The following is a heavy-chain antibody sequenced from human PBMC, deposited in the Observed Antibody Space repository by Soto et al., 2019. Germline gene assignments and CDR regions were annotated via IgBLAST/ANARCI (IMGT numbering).Heavy chain of an antibody. J-gene: IGHJ4*02. Sequence: EVQLLESGGDLVQPGGSLRLSCAASGFTFSSYAMSWVRQAPGKGLEWVSGTSGSGSSTYYADSVKGRFTISRDNSKNTLYLQMNSLRAEDTAVYYWAKHPTTVTSRIHYWGQGTLVTVSS. D-gene: IGHD4-17*01. V-gene: IGHV3-23*01. CDR1: GFTFSSYA. CDR2: TSGSGSST. CDR3: AKHPTTVTSRIHY.